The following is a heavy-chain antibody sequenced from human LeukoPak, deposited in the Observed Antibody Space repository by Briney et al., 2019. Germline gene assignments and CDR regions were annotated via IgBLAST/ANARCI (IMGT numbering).Heavy chain of an antibody. CDR2: INRDGPT. CDR3: GRGGYDMYD. J-gene: IGHJ6*02. V-gene: IGHV3-66*01. Sequence: PGGSLRLSCAASGFTFSSYAMNWVRQAPGKGLEWVSTINRDGPTFHADSVKGRFTISRDNSRNTLYLQMNSLRAEDTAVYYCGRGGYDMYDWGQGTTVSVSS. D-gene: IGHD2-2*01. CDR1: GFTFSSYA.